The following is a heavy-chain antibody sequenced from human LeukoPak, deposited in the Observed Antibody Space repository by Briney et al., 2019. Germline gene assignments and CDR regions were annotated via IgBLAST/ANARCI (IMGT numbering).Heavy chain of an antibody. CDR1: GGSFSGYY. V-gene: IGHV4-34*01. D-gene: IGHD6-19*01. J-gene: IGHJ4*02. CDR3: ARVGGWYSSGWYDY. CDR2: INHSGST. Sequence: PSETLSLTCAVYGGSFSGYYWSWIRQPPGKGLEWIGEINHSGSTNYNPSLKSRVTISVDTSKNQFSLKLSSVTAADTAVYYCARVGGWYSSGWYDYRGQGTLVTVSS.